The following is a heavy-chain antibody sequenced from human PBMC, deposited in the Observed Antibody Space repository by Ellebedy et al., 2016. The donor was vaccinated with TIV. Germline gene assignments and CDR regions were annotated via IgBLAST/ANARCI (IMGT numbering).Heavy chain of an antibody. D-gene: IGHD4-23*01. Sequence: GESLKISCAASGLTFSSHAMSWVRQAPGKGLEWVSSISGSGGNTYYADSVKGRFTNARDNSKDTLYLQVNSLRAEDTAVYYCARDPVGVGPAFDIWGQGTMVTVSS. CDR2: ISGSGGNT. J-gene: IGHJ3*02. CDR3: ARDPVGVGPAFDI. V-gene: IGHV3-23*01. CDR1: GLTFSSHA.